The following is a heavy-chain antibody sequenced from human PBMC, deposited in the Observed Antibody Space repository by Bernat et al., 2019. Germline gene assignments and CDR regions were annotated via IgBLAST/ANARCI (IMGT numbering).Heavy chain of an antibody. J-gene: IGHJ4*02. D-gene: IGHD2-8*02. CDR1: GFTVSSNY. V-gene: IGHV3-66*01. Sequence: EVQLVESGGGLVQPGGSLRLSCAVSGFTVSSNYMSWVRQAPGKGLEGVSVIYSGGDTYYADSVKGRFTVSRDNSENTLYLQMNSLRAEDTALYYCARSGGVYGPFDYWGQGALVTVSP. CDR2: IYSGGDT. CDR3: ARSGGVYGPFDY.